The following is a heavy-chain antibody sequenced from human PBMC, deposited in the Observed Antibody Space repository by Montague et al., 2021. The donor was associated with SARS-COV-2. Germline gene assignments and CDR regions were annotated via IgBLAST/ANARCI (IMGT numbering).Heavy chain of an antibody. V-gene: IGHV4-39*01. Sequence: SETLSLTCTVTGGPISGSSDYWGWIRQSPGKGLEWIAGVDYSGNTYYXXSLKSRLTISVDTSKNQFSLKLNSVTAADTALYYCARREYSYGWGDWGQGTLVTVSS. J-gene: IGHJ4*02. CDR3: ARREYSYGWGD. D-gene: IGHD5-18*01. CDR2: VDYSGNT. CDR1: GGPISGSSDY.